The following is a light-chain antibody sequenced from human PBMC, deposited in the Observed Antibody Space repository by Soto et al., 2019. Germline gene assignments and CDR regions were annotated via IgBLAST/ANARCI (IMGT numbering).Light chain of an antibody. CDR3: CSYAGSSTYV. J-gene: IGLJ1*01. CDR1: SSDVGSYNL. V-gene: IGLV2-23*02. Sequence: QSVLTQPASVSGSPGQSITISCTGTSSDVGSYNLVSWYQQHPGKAPKLMIYEVSKRPSGVSNRFSGSKSGNTASLTISGLQAEGEADYYCCSYAGSSTYVFGTGTKLTVL. CDR2: EVS.